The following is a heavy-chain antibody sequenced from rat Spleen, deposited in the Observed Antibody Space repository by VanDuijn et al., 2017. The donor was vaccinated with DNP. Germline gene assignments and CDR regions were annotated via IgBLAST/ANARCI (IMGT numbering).Heavy chain of an antibody. CDR3: VTRGKYGGYDY. Sequence: EVQLVESGGGLVQFGRSLKLSCAASGFTFSNYGMAWVRQSPKMGLEWVATIIYDGSHTFYRDSVQGRLTISRDNAKTTLYLQMDSLRSEDTATYYCVTRGKYGGYDYWGQGVMVTVSS. J-gene: IGHJ2*01. V-gene: IGHV5-29*01. CDR1: GFTFSNYG. D-gene: IGHD1-11*01. CDR2: IIYDGSHT.